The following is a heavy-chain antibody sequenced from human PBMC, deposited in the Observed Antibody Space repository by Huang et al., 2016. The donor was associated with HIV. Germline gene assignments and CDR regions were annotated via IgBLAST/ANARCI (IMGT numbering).Heavy chain of an antibody. D-gene: IGHD3-10*01. Sequence: EVHLVQSGAEVKEPGESLKLSCQASGYNFDSYWIGWVRQMPGKGLEWMGVIYPGYSDTRYDPSFQGQVTISADQSINTAYLQWSSLKASDTAIYFCARQGLWLPPTDPFDYWGQGTPVTVSA. CDR3: ARQGLWLPPTDPFDY. J-gene: IGHJ4*02. CDR1: GYNFDSYW. V-gene: IGHV5-51*01. CDR2: IYPGYSDT.